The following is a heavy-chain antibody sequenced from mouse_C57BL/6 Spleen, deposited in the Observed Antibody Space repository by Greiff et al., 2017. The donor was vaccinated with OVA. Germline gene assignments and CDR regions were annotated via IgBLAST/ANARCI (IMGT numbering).Heavy chain of an antibody. CDR1: GYTFPSSW. V-gene: IGHV1-64*01. CDR2: IHPNSGST. J-gene: IGHJ4*01. Sequence: QVQLQQPGAELVKPGASVKLSCKASGYTFPSSWMHWVTQRPGPGLEWIGMIHPNSGSTNYNEKFKSKATLTVDKSSSTAYMQLSSLTSEDSAVYYCARGILRFLYAMDYWGQGTSGTVSS. CDR3: ARGILRFLYAMDY. D-gene: IGHD1-1*01.